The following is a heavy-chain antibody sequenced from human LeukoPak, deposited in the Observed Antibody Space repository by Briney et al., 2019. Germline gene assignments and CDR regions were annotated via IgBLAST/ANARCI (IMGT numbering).Heavy chain of an antibody. D-gene: IGHD2-15*01. V-gene: IGHV6-1*01. CDR2: TYYRSKWYN. CDR1: GDSVPSNSAA. Sequence: SQTLSLTCAISGDSVPSNSAAWNWIRQSPSRGLEWLGRTYYRSKWYNDYAVSVKSRITINPDTSKNQFSLQLNSVTPEDTAVYYCARGGAVVVAFNWFDPWGQGTLVTVSS. J-gene: IGHJ5*02. CDR3: ARGGAVVVAFNWFDP.